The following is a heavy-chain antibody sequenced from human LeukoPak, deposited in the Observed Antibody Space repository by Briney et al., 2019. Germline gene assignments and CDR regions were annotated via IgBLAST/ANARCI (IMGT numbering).Heavy chain of an antibody. V-gene: IGHV1-2*02. CDR1: GYTFIGYY. CDR2: INPNSGAT. Sequence: GASVKVSCKASGYTFIGYYMHWVRQAPGQGLEWMGGINPNSGATNYAQKFHGRVTMARDTSISTAYMDLSRLRSDETAVYYCARASVYCGGDCSDAFDIWGQGTMVTVSS. CDR3: ARASVYCGGDCSDAFDI. D-gene: IGHD2-21*02. J-gene: IGHJ3*02.